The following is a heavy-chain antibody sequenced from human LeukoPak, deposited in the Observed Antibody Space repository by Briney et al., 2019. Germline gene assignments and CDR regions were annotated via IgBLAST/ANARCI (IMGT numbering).Heavy chain of an antibody. CDR3: ARGGGRGIQLWSDY. CDR2: ISYDGSSK. Sequence: GGSLRLSCAASGFTFSSNAMHWVRPAPGKGLEWVAVISYDGSSKYYADSVKGRFTISRDNSKNTLHLEMNSLRAEDTAVYYCARGGGRGIQLWSDYWGQGTLVTVSS. J-gene: IGHJ4*02. V-gene: IGHV3-30-3*01. D-gene: IGHD5-18*01. CDR1: GFTFSSNA.